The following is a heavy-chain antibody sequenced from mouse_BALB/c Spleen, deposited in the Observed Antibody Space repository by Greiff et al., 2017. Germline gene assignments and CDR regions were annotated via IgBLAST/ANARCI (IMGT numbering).Heavy chain of an antibody. CDR1: GYSFTGYT. CDR2: INPYNGGT. Sequence: DVKLVESGPELVKPGASMKISCKASGYSFTGYTMNWVKQSHGKNLEWIGLINPYNGGTSYNQKFKGKATLTVDKSSSTAYMELLSLTSEDSAVYYCARRGDGYYGAMDYWGQGTSVTVSS. J-gene: IGHJ4*01. D-gene: IGHD2-3*01. CDR3: ARRGDGYYGAMDY. V-gene: IGHV1-18*01.